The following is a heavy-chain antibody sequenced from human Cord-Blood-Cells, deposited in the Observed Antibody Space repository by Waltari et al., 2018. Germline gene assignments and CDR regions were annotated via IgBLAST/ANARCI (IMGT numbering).Heavy chain of an antibody. CDR3: ARHGDRRGSYYFQH. CDR1: GGSFSGYY. Sequence: QVQLQQWGAGLLKPSETLSLTCAVYGGSFSGYYWSWIRPPPGKGLGWIGEINHSGSPNYNPSLRSRVTISVDTSKNQFSRKLSSVTAADTAVYYCARHGDRRGSYYFQHWGQGTLVTVSS. CDR2: INHSGSP. D-gene: IGHD1-26*01. V-gene: IGHV4-34*01. J-gene: IGHJ1*01.